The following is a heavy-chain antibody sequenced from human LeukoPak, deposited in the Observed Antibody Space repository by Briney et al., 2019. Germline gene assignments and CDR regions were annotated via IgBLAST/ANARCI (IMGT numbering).Heavy chain of an antibody. CDR3: ARHRYYYDSRGYYYQP. V-gene: IGHV4-59*01. J-gene: IGHJ5*02. D-gene: IGHD3-22*01. CDR1: GASISSYY. Sequence: SETLSLTCTVSGASISSYYWRWIRQPPGKGLEWIGYIYNSGSTNYNPSLKSRVTISVDTSKNQFSLRLSSVTAADTAVYYCARHRYYYDSRGYYYQPWGQGTLVTVSS. CDR2: IYNSGST.